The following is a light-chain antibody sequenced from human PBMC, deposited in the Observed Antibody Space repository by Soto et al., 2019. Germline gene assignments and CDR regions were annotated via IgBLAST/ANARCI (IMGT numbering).Light chain of an antibody. CDR3: CSYAGTSTYVI. V-gene: IGLV2-23*01. J-gene: IGLJ2*01. CDR1: SSDVGSYNL. Sequence: QSALTQPASVSGSRGQSITISCSGTSSDVGSYNLVSWYQQHPGKAPKLIIYEGSKWPSGISNRFSGSKSGKTASLTISGLQAEDEADYYCCSYAGTSTYVIFGGGTNLTVL. CDR2: EGS.